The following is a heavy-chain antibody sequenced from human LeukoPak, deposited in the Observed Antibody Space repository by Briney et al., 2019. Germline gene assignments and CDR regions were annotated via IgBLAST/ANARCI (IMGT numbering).Heavy chain of an antibody. CDR3: AREGPGMYHPLDY. CDR2: IYYSGST. J-gene: IGHJ4*02. Sequence: SETLSLTCTVSGGSISSYYWSWIRQPPGKGLEWIGYIYYSGSTNYNPSLKSRVTISIDTSKNQFSLKLSSVTAADTAVYYCAREGPGMYHPLDYWGQGTLVTVSS. CDR1: GGSISSYY. V-gene: IGHV4-59*01. D-gene: IGHD2-2*01.